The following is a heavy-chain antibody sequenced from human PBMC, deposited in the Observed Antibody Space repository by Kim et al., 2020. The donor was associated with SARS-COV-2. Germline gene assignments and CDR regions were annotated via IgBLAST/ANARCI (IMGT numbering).Heavy chain of an antibody. CDR2: IWYDGSNK. D-gene: IGHD2-15*01. J-gene: IGHJ4*02. CDR1: GFTFSSYG. CDR3: ARDRYCSGGSCYSTPEFDY. V-gene: IGHV3-33*01. Sequence: GGSLRLSCAASGFTFSSYGMHRVRQAPGKGLEWVAVIWYDGSNKYYADSVKGRFTISRDNSKNTLYLQMNSLRAEDTAVYYCARDRYCSGGSCYSTPEFDYWGQGTLVTVSS.